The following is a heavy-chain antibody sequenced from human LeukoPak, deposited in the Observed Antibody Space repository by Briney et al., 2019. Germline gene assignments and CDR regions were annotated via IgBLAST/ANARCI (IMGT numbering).Heavy chain of an antibody. CDR1: GFTISTNY. CDR3: YGGNADQ. Sequence: GGSLRLSCAASGFTISTNYMTWVRQAPGKGLVWVSGINTDGSSTNYADSVKGRFTISRDNAKNTLYLQMNSLRVEDMAVYYCYGGNADQWGQGTLVTVSS. V-gene: IGHV3-74*01. D-gene: IGHD4-23*01. CDR2: INTDGSST. J-gene: IGHJ1*01.